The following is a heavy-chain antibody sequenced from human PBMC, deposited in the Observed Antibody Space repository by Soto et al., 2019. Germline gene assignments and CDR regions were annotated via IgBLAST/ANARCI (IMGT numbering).Heavy chain of an antibody. Sequence: QVQLVESGGGVVQPGRSLRLSCAASGFTFSSYAMHWVRQAPGKGLEWVAVISYDGSNKYYADSVKGRFTISRDNSKNTLYLQMNSRRAEDTAVYYCARERWLQEGDAFDLWGQGTMVTVSS. CDR2: ISYDGSNK. CDR3: ARERWLQEGDAFDL. CDR1: GFTFSSYA. D-gene: IGHD5-12*01. V-gene: IGHV3-30-3*01. J-gene: IGHJ3*01.